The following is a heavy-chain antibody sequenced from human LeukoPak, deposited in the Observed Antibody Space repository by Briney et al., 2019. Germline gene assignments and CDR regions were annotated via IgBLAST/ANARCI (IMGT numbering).Heavy chain of an antibody. V-gene: IGHV4-4*07. CDR1: GDSISNYF. D-gene: IGHD6-19*01. Sequence: SETLSLTCTVSGDSISNYFWSWIRQPAGKGLECIGRIYASGSTSYNPSLKSRVTMSVDTSKNHFSLNLSSVTAADTAVYYCAGQTSVAGLGYWGQGTLVTVSS. J-gene: IGHJ4*02. CDR2: IYASGST. CDR3: AGQTSVAGLGY.